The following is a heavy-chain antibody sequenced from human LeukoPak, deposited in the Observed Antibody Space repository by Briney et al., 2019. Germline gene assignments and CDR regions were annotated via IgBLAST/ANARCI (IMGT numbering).Heavy chain of an antibody. CDR2: INTDGSST. Sequence: GGSLRLSCAASGFTFSSYWMHWVRQAPGKGLVWVSRINTDGSSTSYADSVKGRFTISRDNAKNTLYLQMNSLRAEDTAVYYCAREYSSSWYYFDYWGQGTLVTVSS. CDR1: GFTFSSYW. J-gene: IGHJ4*02. V-gene: IGHV3-74*01. CDR3: AREYSSSWYYFDY. D-gene: IGHD6-13*01.